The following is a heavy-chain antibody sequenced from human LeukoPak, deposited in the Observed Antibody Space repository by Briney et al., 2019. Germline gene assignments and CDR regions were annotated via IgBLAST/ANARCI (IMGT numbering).Heavy chain of an antibody. Sequence: PSETLSLTCTVYGGSFSGYYWSWIRQPPGRGLEWIGEINHSGSINYNPSLKSRVTISVDTSKNQFSLKLSSVTAADTAVYYCARARSGKWGFDYWGQGTLVTVSS. V-gene: IGHV4-34*01. D-gene: IGHD1-26*01. CDR1: GGSFSGYY. CDR3: ARARSGKWGFDY. J-gene: IGHJ4*02. CDR2: INHSGSI.